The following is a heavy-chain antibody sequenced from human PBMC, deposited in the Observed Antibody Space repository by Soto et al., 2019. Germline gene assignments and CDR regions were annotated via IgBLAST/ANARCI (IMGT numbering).Heavy chain of an antibody. J-gene: IGHJ4*02. V-gene: IGHV3-7*01. Sequence: ESGGGLVQPGGSLRLSCAASGFTFSSYWMTWARQAPGKGLEWVASMNRDGSEKRYVDSVEGRFTISRDNAKNSLFLQTNSLSPDDTAVYYCGRDAGRRFDYWGQGSLVTVSS. D-gene: IGHD6-13*01. CDR1: GFTFSSYW. CDR2: MNRDGSEK. CDR3: GRDAGRRFDY.